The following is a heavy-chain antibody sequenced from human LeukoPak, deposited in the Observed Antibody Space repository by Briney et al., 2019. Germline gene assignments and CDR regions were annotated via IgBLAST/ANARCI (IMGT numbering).Heavy chain of an antibody. J-gene: IGHJ4*02. Sequence: GGSLRLSCVASGFTFSSYSMNWVRQAPGEGLEWVSAISGSGASTYYADSVKGRFTISRDNSRDTLYLQMNSLRAEDTAVYYCAKDLRVYWGQGTLVTVSS. CDR3: AKDLRVY. V-gene: IGHV3-23*01. CDR2: ISGSGAST. CDR1: GFTFSSYS.